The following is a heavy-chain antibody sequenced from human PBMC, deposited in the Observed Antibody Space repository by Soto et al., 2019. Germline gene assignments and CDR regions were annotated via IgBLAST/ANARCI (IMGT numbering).Heavy chain of an antibody. D-gene: IGHD3-22*01. CDR1: GFTFSYYW. Sequence: GGSLSLSCAVSGFTFSYYWMSWVRQAPGKGLEWVANIKQDGNEKYYVDSVKGRFTISRDNAKNSLYLQMNSLRVGDTAVYHCARDWHDSSGYNRYYFDYWGQGTLVTVSS. J-gene: IGHJ4*02. CDR3: ARDWHDSSGYNRYYFDY. V-gene: IGHV3-7*01. CDR2: IKQDGNEK.